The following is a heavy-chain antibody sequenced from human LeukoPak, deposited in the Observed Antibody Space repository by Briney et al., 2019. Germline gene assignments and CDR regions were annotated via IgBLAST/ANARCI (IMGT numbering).Heavy chain of an antibody. CDR1: GVSISSYY. Sequence: PSETLSLTGTVSGVSISSYYWSWIRQPPGKGLEWIGYIYYSGSTNYNPSLKSRVTISVDTSKNQFSLKLSSVTAADTAVYYCARAQPNDYGDHGSFDYWGQGTLVTVSS. CDR3: ARAQPNDYGDHGSFDY. D-gene: IGHD4-17*01. CDR2: IYYSGST. V-gene: IGHV4-59*01. J-gene: IGHJ4*02.